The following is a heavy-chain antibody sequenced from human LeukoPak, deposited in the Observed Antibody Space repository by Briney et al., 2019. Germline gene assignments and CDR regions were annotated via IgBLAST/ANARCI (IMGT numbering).Heavy chain of an antibody. CDR3: AREYSSSSGRSFDY. V-gene: IGHV3-48*01. CDR1: AFTFSGYS. J-gene: IGHJ4*02. D-gene: IGHD6-6*01. Sequence: PGGSLRLSCAASAFTFSGYSMNWVRQAPGKGLEWVSYISPSATTIYYADSVKGRFTISRDNAKNSLYLQMNSLRAEDTAVHYCAREYSSSSGRSFDYWGQGTLVTVSS. CDR2: ISPSATTI.